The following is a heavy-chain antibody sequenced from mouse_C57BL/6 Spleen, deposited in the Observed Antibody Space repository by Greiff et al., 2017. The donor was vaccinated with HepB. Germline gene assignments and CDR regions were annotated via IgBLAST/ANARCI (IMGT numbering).Heavy chain of an antibody. V-gene: IGHV2-2*01. J-gene: IGHJ3*01. D-gene: IGHD2-4*01. CDR1: GFSLTSYG. CDR2: IWSGGST. CDR3: ARASVYYDYLWFAY. Sequence: VKLMESGPGLVQPSQSLSITCTVSGFSLTSYGVHWVRQSPGKGLEWLGVIWSGGSTDYNAAFISRLSISKDNSKSQVFFKMNSLQADDTAIYYCARASVYYDYLWFAYWGQGTLVTVSA.